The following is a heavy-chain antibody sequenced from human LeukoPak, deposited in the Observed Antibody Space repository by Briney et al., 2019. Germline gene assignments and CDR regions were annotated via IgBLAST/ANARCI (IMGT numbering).Heavy chain of an antibody. V-gene: IGHV1-46*01. J-gene: IGHJ6*03. Sequence: GASVEVSCKASGYTFTSYCMHWVRQAPGQGLEWMGIINPSGGSTSYAQKFQGRVTMTRDMSTSTVYMELSSLRSEDTAVYYCARAVAARHGPHYYMDVWGKGTTVTVSS. CDR1: GYTFTSYC. CDR3: ARAVAARHGPHYYMDV. D-gene: IGHD6-6*01. CDR2: INPSGGST.